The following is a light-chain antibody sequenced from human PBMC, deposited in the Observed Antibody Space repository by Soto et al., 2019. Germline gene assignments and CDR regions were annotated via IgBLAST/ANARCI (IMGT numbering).Light chain of an antibody. V-gene: IGKV3-15*01. J-gene: IGKJ4*01. CDR3: QQYYNWPLT. CDR2: GAS. Sequence: EILMTQSPATLSVSPGERATVSSRASQSVSSNLAWYQQKPGQAPRLLMYGASTRATGIPDRFSGSGSGTEFTLTISSLQSEDFAAYHCQQYYNWPLTFGGGTKVEIK. CDR1: QSVSSN.